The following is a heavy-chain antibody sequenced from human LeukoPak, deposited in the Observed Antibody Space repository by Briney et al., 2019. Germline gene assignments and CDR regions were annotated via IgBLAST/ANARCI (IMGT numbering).Heavy chain of an antibody. CDR2: ISASGGSA. J-gene: IGHJ4*02. CDR3: AKDLGVYYFDS. CDR1: GFTFSSYA. D-gene: IGHD3-3*01. Sequence: GGSLRLSCAASGFTFSSYAMSWVRQAPGKGLQWVSLISASGGSANYADSVKGRFTISRDSSKNTLYLQMDSLRAEDTAVYYCAKDLGVYYFDSWGQGALVTVSS. V-gene: IGHV3-23*01.